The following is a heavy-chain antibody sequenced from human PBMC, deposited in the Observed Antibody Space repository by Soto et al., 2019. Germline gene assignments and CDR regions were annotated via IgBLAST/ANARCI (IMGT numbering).Heavy chain of an antibody. D-gene: IGHD3-3*01. CDR2: AYYRSQWYY. Sequence: SQTLSLTCAISGDSVSSNSAAWNWIRQSPSRGLEWLGRAYYRSQWYYDSAVSVRSRITVIPDTSKNQFSLQLNSVTPEDTAVYYCLEPEGHGYSYDGMAVWGQGTTVTVSS. CDR3: LEPEGHGYSYDGMAV. V-gene: IGHV6-1*01. CDR1: GDSVSSNSAA. J-gene: IGHJ6*02.